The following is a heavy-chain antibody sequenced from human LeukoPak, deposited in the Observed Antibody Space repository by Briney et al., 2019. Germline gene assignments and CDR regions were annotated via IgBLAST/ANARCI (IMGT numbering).Heavy chain of an antibody. V-gene: IGHV3-48*03. Sequence: GGSLRLSCAASGYTFSNYEMNWVRQAPGKGLEWVSYISSSGSTIYYADSVKGRFTISRGNAKNSLYLQMNSLRAEDAAVYYCARIGGYYYFDYWGQGALVTVSS. CDR3: ARIGGYYYFDY. J-gene: IGHJ4*02. CDR2: ISSSGSTI. D-gene: IGHD3-22*01. CDR1: GYTFSNYE.